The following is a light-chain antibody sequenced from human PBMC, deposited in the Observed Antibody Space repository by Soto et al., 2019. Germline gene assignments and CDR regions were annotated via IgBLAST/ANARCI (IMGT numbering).Light chain of an antibody. CDR2: DAS. J-gene: IGKJ1*01. V-gene: IGKV1-5*01. Sequence: DIPVTQSPSTLSASVGDRVTITCRASQSISNSLAWYRQRPGTAPKLLIYDASNLERGVPSMFSGSGSGTEFTLTISSLQPDDVATYYCQQYGGFPRTFGQGTKVDIK. CDR3: QQYGGFPRT. CDR1: QSISNS.